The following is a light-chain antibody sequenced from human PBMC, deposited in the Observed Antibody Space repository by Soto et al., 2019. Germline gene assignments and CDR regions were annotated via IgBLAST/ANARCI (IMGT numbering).Light chain of an antibody. CDR3: QQYNNWPYT. Sequence: EIVMTQSPATLSVSPGERAALSCRASQSVSSNFAWYQRKPGQAPRLLIYDASTRATGIPARFSGSGSGTEFTLTISSLQSEDFAVYYCQQYNNWPYTFGPGTKLEIK. V-gene: IGKV3-15*01. CDR2: DAS. CDR1: QSVSSN. J-gene: IGKJ2*01.